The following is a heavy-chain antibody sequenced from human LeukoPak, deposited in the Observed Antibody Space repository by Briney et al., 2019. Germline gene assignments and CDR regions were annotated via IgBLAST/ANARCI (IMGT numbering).Heavy chain of an antibody. Sequence: GGSLRLSCAASGFTFSSYSMNWVRQAPGKGLEWVSYISSSSSTIYYADSVKGRFTISRDNAKNSLYLQMNSLRAEDTAEYYCARVPGGYLDYWGQGTLVTVSS. D-gene: IGHD4-23*01. J-gene: IGHJ4*02. V-gene: IGHV3-48*04. CDR1: GFTFSSYS. CDR2: ISSSSSTI. CDR3: ARVPGGYLDY.